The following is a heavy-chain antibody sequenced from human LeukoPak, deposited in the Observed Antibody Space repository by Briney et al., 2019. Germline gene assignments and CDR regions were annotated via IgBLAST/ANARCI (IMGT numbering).Heavy chain of an antibody. CDR2: FDPEDGET. CDR1: GYTLTELS. CDR3: ATRSEAVADPNDAFDI. J-gene: IGHJ3*02. D-gene: IGHD6-19*01. Sequence: ASVKVSCKVSGYTLTELSMHWGRQAPGKGREWMGGFDPEDGETIYAQKFQGRVTMTEDASTDTAYMELSSLRSEDTAVYYCATRSEAVADPNDAFDIWGQGTMVTVSS. V-gene: IGHV1-24*01.